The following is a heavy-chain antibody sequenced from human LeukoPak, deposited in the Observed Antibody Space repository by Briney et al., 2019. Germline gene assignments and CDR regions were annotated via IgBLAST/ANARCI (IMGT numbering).Heavy chain of an antibody. CDR3: ARDYYDSSGYYPQALDY. CDR2: INPRGGST. Sequence: ASVKVSCKASGYTFTSYYMHWVRQAPGQGLEWMGIINPRGGSTSYAQKFQGRVTMTRDMSTSTVYMELSSLRSEDTAVYYCARDYYDSSGYYPQALDYWGQGTLVTVSS. CDR1: GYTFTSYY. V-gene: IGHV1-46*01. J-gene: IGHJ4*02. D-gene: IGHD3-22*01.